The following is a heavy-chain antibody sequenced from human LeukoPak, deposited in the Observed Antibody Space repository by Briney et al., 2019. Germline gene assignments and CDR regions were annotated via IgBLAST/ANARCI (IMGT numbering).Heavy chain of an antibody. CDR3: VRRFMVRGFDP. D-gene: IGHD3-10*01. CDR2: IYYSGST. CDR1: GGSISSYY. J-gene: IGHJ5*02. Sequence: SETLSLTCTVSGGSISSYYWSWIRQPPGKGLEWIGYIYYSGSTNYNPSLKSRVTISVDTSKNQFSLKLSSVTAADTAVYYCVRRFMVRGFDPWGQGTLVTVSS. V-gene: IGHV4-59*08.